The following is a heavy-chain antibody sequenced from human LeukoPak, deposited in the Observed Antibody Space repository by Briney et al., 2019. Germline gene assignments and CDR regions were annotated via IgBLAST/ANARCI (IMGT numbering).Heavy chain of an antibody. CDR3: AKAGFSSSWSKPDNWFDP. J-gene: IGHJ5*02. V-gene: IGHV3-23*01. Sequence: QPGGSLRLSCAASGFTFSIYAMSWVRQAPGKGLEWVSAISGSGGSTYYADSVKGRFTISRDNSKNTLYLQMNSLRAEDTAVYYCAKAGFSSSWSKPDNWFDPWGQGTLVTVSS. CDR2: ISGSGGST. CDR1: GFTFSIYA. D-gene: IGHD6-13*01.